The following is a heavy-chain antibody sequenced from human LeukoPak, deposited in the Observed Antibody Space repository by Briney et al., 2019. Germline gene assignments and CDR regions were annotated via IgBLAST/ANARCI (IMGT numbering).Heavy chain of an antibody. CDR2: ISGGGGGT. D-gene: IGHD2-21*02. CDR1: GFTFHTYA. CDR3: AKVRGVGTHIWLLPWDL. Sequence: GGSLRLSCAASGFTFHTYAMAWVRQTRGKGLEGVSSISGGGGGTYYAHSVKGRFTISRDNANNTLYLQMNGLTAADTAFYYCAKVRGVGTHIWLLPWDLWGQGTLVTVSS. V-gene: IGHV3-23*01. J-gene: IGHJ1*01.